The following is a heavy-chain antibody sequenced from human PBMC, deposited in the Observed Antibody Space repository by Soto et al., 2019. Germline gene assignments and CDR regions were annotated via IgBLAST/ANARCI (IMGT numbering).Heavy chain of an antibody. Sequence: ASVKVSCKASGYTFTSYDINWVRQATGQGLEWMGWMNPNSGNTGYAQKFQGRVTMTRNTSISTAYMELSSLRSEDTAVYYCARGRNGANWNDADNWFDPWGQGTLVTVSS. CDR3: ARGRNGANWNDADNWFDP. D-gene: IGHD1-20*01. CDR2: MNPNSGNT. CDR1: GYTFTSYD. V-gene: IGHV1-8*01. J-gene: IGHJ5*02.